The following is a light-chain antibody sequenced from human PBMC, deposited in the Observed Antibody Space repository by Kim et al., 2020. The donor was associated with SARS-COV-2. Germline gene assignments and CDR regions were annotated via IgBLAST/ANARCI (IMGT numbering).Light chain of an antibody. Sequence: SSELTQDPAVSVALGQTVRITCQGDSLRTYYATWYQQKPGQAPILVIYGKNNRPSGIPDRFSASTSGNTGSLTITGAQADDEADYYCNSRGSSDNLLVGG. V-gene: IGLV3-19*01. CDR3: NSRGSSDNLL. CDR2: GKN. J-gene: IGLJ2*01. CDR1: SLRTYY.